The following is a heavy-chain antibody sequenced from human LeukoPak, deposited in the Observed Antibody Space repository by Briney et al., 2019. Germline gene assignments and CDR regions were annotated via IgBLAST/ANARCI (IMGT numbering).Heavy chain of an antibody. Sequence: GGSLRLSCAASGFTFSTYCMSWVRHAPGKGLQWVANIKQDGSEKYYVDSVKGRFTISRDNAKNSLNLQMNSLRAEDTAVYFCARTYYYDRDYYRHSDWWGQGTLVTVSS. D-gene: IGHD3-22*01. CDR1: GFTFSTYC. J-gene: IGHJ4*02. V-gene: IGHV3-7*01. CDR3: ARTYYYDRDYYRHSDW. CDR2: IKQDGSEK.